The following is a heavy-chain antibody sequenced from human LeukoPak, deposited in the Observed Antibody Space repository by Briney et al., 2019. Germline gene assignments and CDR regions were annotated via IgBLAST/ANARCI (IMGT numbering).Heavy chain of an antibody. V-gene: IGHV3-30*18. CDR1: GFTFSSYG. CDR3: TKGHATEAQYSSGWYDDSDS. J-gene: IGHJ4*02. Sequence: GGSLRLSCAASGFTFSSYGMHWVRQAPGKGLEWVAGISYDGSNKYYGESVKGRFTISRDNSKNTLFLQMNSLRTEDTAVYHCTKGHATEAQYSSGWYDDSDSWGQGTLVTVSS. D-gene: IGHD6-19*01. CDR2: ISYDGSNK.